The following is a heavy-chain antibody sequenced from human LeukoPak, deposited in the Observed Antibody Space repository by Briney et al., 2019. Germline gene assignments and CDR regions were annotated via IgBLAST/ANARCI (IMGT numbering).Heavy chain of an antibody. Sequence: ASVKVSCKASGYTFTSYYMHWVRQAPGQGLEWMGIINPSGGSTSYAQKFQGRVTMTRDTSTSTVYMELSSLRSEDTAVYYCARDCQPLSYYYGSGRPRDAFDIWGQGTMVTVSS. V-gene: IGHV1-46*01. CDR1: GYTFTSYY. CDR2: INPSGGST. D-gene: IGHD3-10*01. J-gene: IGHJ3*02. CDR3: ARDCQPLSYYYGSGRPRDAFDI.